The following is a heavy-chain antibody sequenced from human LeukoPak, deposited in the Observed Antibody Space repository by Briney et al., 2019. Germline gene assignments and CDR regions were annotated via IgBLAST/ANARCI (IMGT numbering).Heavy chain of an antibody. Sequence: TGGSLRLSCAASGLSLSSYAMHWVRQAPGKGLEWVAFIRYDGSNKYYADSVKGRFTISRDNSKNTLYLQMNSLRAEDTAVYYCAKDGLGYCSGGSCYTRWFDPWGQGTLVTVSS. D-gene: IGHD2-15*01. CDR3: AKDGLGYCSGGSCYTRWFDP. J-gene: IGHJ5*02. V-gene: IGHV3-30*02. CDR1: GLSLSSYA. CDR2: IRYDGSNK.